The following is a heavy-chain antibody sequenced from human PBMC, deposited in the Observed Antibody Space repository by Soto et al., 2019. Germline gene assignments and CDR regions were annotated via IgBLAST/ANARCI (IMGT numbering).Heavy chain of an antibody. D-gene: IGHD3-22*01. CDR3: ARQIVGYDYYDSSGYYYFAPGAFDI. V-gene: IGHV5-51*01. J-gene: IGHJ3*02. Sequence: PGESLKISCKGSGYSFTSYWIGWVRQMPGKGLECMGIIYPGDSDTRYSPSFQGQVTISADKSISTAYLQWSSLKASDTAMYYCARQIVGYDYYDSSGYYYFAPGAFDIWGQGTMVTVSS. CDR1: GYSFTSYW. CDR2: IYPGDSDT.